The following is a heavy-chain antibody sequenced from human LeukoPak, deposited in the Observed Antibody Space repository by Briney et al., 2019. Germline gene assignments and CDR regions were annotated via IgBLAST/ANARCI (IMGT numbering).Heavy chain of an antibody. V-gene: IGHV3-48*04. Sequence: PGGSLRLSCAASGFTFSSYSMNWVRQAPGKGLEWVSYISSSSSTIYYADSVKGRFTISRDNAKNSLYLQMNSLRAEDTAVYYCARVGGGYDSLFDYWGQGTLVTVSS. CDR3: ARVGGGYDSLFDY. D-gene: IGHD5-12*01. J-gene: IGHJ4*02. CDR1: GFTFSSYS. CDR2: ISSSSSTI.